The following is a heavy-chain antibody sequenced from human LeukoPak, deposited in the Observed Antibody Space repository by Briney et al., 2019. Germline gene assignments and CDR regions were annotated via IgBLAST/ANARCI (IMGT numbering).Heavy chain of an antibody. CDR2: ISSDGKSR. Sequence: GRSLRLSCAASGFTFSTYAFHWVRQAPGTGLEWVAVISSDGKSRIYADSVKGRFTIPRDNSKNTLFLQMNSLRTEDTAVYYCARDPMADFDYWGQGALVTVSS. J-gene: IGHJ4*02. CDR3: ARDPMADFDY. V-gene: IGHV3-30*04. CDR1: GFTFSTYA. D-gene: IGHD2-8*01.